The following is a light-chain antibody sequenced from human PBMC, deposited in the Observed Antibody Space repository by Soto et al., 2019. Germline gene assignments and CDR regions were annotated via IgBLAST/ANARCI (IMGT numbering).Light chain of an antibody. CDR1: QGIRTY. CDR2: AAS. Sequence: DIQMTQSPSSLSASVGDRVTITCRASQGIRTYLNWYQQKPGKAPKLLIYAASSLQSGVPSRFSGSGSETDFTLTISSLQPEDFATYSCQQSYSTTWTFGKGTKVDIK. CDR3: QQSYSTTWT. J-gene: IGKJ1*01. V-gene: IGKV1-39*01.